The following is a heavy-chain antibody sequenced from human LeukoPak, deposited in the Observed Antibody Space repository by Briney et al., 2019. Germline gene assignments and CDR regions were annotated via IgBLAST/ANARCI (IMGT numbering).Heavy chain of an antibody. D-gene: IGHD2-15*01. CDR2: ISYDGSNK. J-gene: IGHJ6*03. Sequence: GRSLRLSCAASGFTFSSYAMHWVRQAPGKGLEWVAVISYDGSNKYYADSVKGRFTISRDNSKNTLYLQMNRLRAEDTAVYYCARDPGAATCSGGSCYSNYYYYMDVWGKGTTVTVSS. V-gene: IGHV3-30*01. CDR1: GFTFSSYA. CDR3: ARDPGAATCSGGSCYSNYYYYMDV.